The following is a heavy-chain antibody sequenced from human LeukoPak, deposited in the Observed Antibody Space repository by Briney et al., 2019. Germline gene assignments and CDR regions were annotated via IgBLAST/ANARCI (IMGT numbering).Heavy chain of an antibody. Sequence: SQTLSLTCTVSGGSISSGGYYWSWIRQHPGKGLEWIGYIYYSGSTYYNLSLKSRVTISVDTSKNQFSLKLSSVTAADTAVYYCAGWHPGYSGYDTYYYYYYMDVWGKGTTVTVSS. CDR3: AGWHPGYSGYDTYYYYYYMDV. J-gene: IGHJ6*03. V-gene: IGHV4-31*03. CDR2: IYYSGST. CDR1: GGSISSGGYY. D-gene: IGHD5-12*01.